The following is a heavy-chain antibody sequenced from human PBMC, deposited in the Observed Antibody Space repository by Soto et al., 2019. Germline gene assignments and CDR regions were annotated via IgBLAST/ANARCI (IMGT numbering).Heavy chain of an antibody. CDR1: AGSLVYYY. Sequence: LSLTCIVAAGSLVYYYWGWIRQPPGKGLEWIGFIYYTGNTRYNPSLGSRVTISLDTSKNQFSLKLTSATAADTAFYYCARDVNRWELRGFYDPWGRGDLGTVCS. D-gene: IGHD1-7*01. J-gene: IGHJ5*02. CDR3: ARDVNRWELRGFYDP. V-gene: IGHV4-59*01. CDR2: IYYTGNT.